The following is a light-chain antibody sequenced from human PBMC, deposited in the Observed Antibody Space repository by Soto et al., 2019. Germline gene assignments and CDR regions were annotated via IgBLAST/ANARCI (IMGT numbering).Light chain of an antibody. CDR1: SSDVGSYNL. V-gene: IGLV2-23*02. J-gene: IGLJ2*01. CDR2: EDN. CDR3: CSYAGSSTFPP. Sequence: QAVVAQPASVSGSPGQSITISCTGTSSDVGSYNLVSWYQQHPGKAPKLMIYEDNKRPSGVSNRFSGSKSGNTASLTISGLQAEDEADYYCCSYAGSSTFPPFGGGTKLTVL.